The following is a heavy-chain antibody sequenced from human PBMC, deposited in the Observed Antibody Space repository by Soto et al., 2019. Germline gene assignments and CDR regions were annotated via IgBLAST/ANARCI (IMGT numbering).Heavy chain of an antibody. D-gene: IGHD2-15*01. CDR2: IWYDGSNK. Sequence: QVQLVESGGGVVQPGRSLRLSCAASGFTFSSYGMHWVRQAPGKGLEWVAVIWYDGSNKYYADSVKGRFTISRDNSKNTLYLQMKSRRAEDTAVYYCARADCSGGSCYYYYYYMDVWGKGTTVTVSS. CDR1: GFTFSSYG. V-gene: IGHV3-33*01. J-gene: IGHJ6*03. CDR3: ARADCSGGSCYYYYYYMDV.